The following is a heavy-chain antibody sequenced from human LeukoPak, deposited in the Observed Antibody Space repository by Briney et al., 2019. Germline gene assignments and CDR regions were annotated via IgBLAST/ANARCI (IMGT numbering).Heavy chain of an antibody. D-gene: IGHD6-13*01. J-gene: IGHJ6*03. CDR2: IYYSGST. V-gene: IGHV4-39*01. CDR1: GGSVSSANNY. Sequence: SETLSLTCTVSGGSVSSANNYWGWIRQPPGKGLEWIGSIYYSGSTYYNSSLKSRVTISVDTSKNEFSLKLSSVTAADTAVYYCARHTTAAVDYLDVWGQGTTVTVSS. CDR3: ARHTTAAVDYLDV.